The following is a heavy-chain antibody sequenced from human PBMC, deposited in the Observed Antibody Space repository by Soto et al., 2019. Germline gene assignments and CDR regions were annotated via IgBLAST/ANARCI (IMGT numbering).Heavy chain of an antibody. CDR3: ARDRGRWFGGVYDY. D-gene: IGHD3-10*01. CDR2: IYYSGST. CDR1: GGSISSYY. V-gene: IGHV4-59*01. Sequence: QVQLQESGPGLVKPSETLSLTCTVSGGSISSYYWSWIRQPPGKGLEWIGYIYYSGSTNYNPSLKSRVTISVDTSKNQFSLKLSSVTAADTAVYYCARDRGRWFGGVYDYWGQGTLVTVSS. J-gene: IGHJ4*02.